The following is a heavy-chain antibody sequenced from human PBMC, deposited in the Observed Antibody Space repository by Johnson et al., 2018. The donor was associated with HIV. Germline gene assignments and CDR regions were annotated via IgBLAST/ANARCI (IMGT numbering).Heavy chain of an antibody. V-gene: IGHV3-30-3*01. CDR1: GFTFSNYA. CDR3: AKDKAVVTALYDAFDI. CDR2: ISYDGSNE. J-gene: IGHJ3*02. Sequence: QVQLVESGGGVVQPGRSLRLSCAASGFTFSNYAMHWVRQAPGKGLEWVAVISYDGSNEYYTDSVKGRFTISRDNSKNTLYLQMNSLRAEDTAVYYCAKDKAVVTALYDAFDIWGQGTMVTVSS. D-gene: IGHD2-21*02.